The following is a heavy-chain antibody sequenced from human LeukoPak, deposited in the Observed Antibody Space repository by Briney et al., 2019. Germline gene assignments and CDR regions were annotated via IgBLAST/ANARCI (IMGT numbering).Heavy chain of an antibody. CDR1: GFTFSDYY. Sequence: PGGSLRLSCAASGFTFSDYYMSWIRQAPGKGLEWVSYISSSGSTIYYADSVKGRFTISRDNAKNSLYLQMNSLRAEDTAVYYRARGYYYDSSGYSGAFDYWGQGTLVTVSS. D-gene: IGHD3-22*01. V-gene: IGHV3-11*01. CDR3: ARGYYYDSSGYSGAFDY. J-gene: IGHJ4*02. CDR2: ISSSGSTI.